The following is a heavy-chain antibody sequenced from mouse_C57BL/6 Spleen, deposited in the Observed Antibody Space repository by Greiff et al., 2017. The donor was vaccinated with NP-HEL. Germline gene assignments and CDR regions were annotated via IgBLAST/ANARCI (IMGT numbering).Heavy chain of an antibody. CDR3: ARWDSSGSYYFDY. J-gene: IGHJ2*01. Sequence: VQLQQSGAELVKPGASVKISCKASGYTFSSYWMNWVKQRPGKGLEWIGQIYPGDGDTNYNGKFKGKATLTADKSSSTAYMQLSSLTSEDSAVYFCARWDSSGSYYFDYWGQGTTLTVSS. D-gene: IGHD3-2*02. CDR2: IYPGDGDT. CDR1: GYTFSSYW. V-gene: IGHV1-80*01.